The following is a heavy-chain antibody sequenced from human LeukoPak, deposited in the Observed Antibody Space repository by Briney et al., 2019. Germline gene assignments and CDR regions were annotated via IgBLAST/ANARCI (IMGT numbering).Heavy chain of an antibody. CDR1: GLAFSAYK. CDR3: VVGGSPGY. D-gene: IGHD2-15*01. J-gene: IGHJ4*02. Sequence: PGGSLRLSCAASGLAFSAYKMHWVRQAPRKGLVWVSRISTDGCTTDYADFVQGRFTASRDNTKNTWSLEMNSLRAEDTAVYYCVVGGSPGYWGQGTLVTVSS. V-gene: IGHV3-74*01. CDR2: ISTDGCTT.